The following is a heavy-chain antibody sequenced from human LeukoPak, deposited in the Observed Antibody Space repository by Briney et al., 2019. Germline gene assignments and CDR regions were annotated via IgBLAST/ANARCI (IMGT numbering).Heavy chain of an antibody. CDR3: ATGYSSSSDYYYYYYMDV. D-gene: IGHD6-6*01. Sequence: ASVKISCKVSGYTFTDYYMHWVQQAPGKGLEWMGLVDPEDGETIYAEKFQGRVTITADTPTDTAYMELSSLRSEDTAVYYCATGYSSSSDYYYYYYMDVWGKGTTVTVSS. J-gene: IGHJ6*03. CDR1: GYTFTDYY. V-gene: IGHV1-69-2*01. CDR2: VDPEDGET.